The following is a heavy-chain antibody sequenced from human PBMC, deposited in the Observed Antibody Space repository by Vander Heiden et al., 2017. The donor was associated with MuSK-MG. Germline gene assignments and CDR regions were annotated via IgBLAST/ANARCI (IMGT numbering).Heavy chain of an antibody. D-gene: IGHD3-16*01. CDR1: STYG. CDR3: AKDTSYARNYYFYMDV. CDR2: IWFDGSNK. J-gene: IGHJ6*03. Sequence: STYGIHWVRQAPGKGPEWVAVIWFDGSNKYYADSVKGRFTISRDNSKNTLYLQMSSLRVEDTAIYYCAKDTSYARNYYFYMDVWGKGTTVTVSS. V-gene: IGHV3-33*06.